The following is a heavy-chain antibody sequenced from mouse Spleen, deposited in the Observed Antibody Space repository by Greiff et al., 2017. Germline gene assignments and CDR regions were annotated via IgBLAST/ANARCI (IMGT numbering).Heavy chain of an antibody. CDR2: IYPGSGNT. V-gene: IGHV1-76*01. Sequence: QVQLQQSGAELVRPGASVKLSCKASGYTFTDYYINWVKQRPGQGLEWIARIYPGSGNTYYNEKFKGKATLTAEKSSSTAYMQLSSLTSEDSAVYFCATGSYDWYFDVWGAGTTVTVSS. CDR1: GYTFTDYY. D-gene: IGHD1-1*02. CDR3: ATGSYDWYFDV. J-gene: IGHJ1*01.